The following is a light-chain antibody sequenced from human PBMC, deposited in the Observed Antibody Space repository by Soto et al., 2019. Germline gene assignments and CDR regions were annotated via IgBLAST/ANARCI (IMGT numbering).Light chain of an antibody. J-gene: IGLJ1*01. CDR1: GSNLGRNY. Sequence: QSVLTQPPSVSATPGQKVTISCSGSGSNLGRNYVSWYQQLPGTAPRLLIYDNVYRFSGIPDRFSASKSGTSATLGIAGLQTGDEGDYYCVFFDNNPTAYVFGTGIKVAVL. CDR2: DNV. V-gene: IGLV1-51*01. CDR3: VFFDNNPTAYV.